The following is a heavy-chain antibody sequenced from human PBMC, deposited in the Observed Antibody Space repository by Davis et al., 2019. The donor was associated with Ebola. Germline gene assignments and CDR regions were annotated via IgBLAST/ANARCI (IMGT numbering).Heavy chain of an antibody. V-gene: IGHV1-18*04. CDR3: ARDITPDYYYYHGMDV. Sequence: ASVKVSCKASGYTFTSYGITWVRQAPGQGLEWMGWINPHNGNTNYAQSVQGRVTMTTDTSTSTAYMELRSLRSDDTAVYYCARDITPDYYYYHGMDVWGKGTTVTVSS. J-gene: IGHJ6*04. D-gene: IGHD1-14*01. CDR2: INPHNGNT. CDR1: GYTFTSYG.